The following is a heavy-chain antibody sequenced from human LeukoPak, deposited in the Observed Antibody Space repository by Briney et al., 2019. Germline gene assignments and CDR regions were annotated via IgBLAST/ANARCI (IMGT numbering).Heavy chain of an antibody. D-gene: IGHD6-13*01. CDR3: ARGLRGIDGGDFGIFGY. Sequence: ASVKVSCKASGGTFSSYAISWVRQAPGQGLEWMGGIIPIFGTANYAQKFQGRVTITADESTSTAYMELSSLRSEDTAVYYCARGLRGIDGGDFGIFGYWGQGTLVTVSS. V-gene: IGHV1-69*13. CDR2: IIPIFGTA. J-gene: IGHJ4*02. CDR1: GGTFSSYA.